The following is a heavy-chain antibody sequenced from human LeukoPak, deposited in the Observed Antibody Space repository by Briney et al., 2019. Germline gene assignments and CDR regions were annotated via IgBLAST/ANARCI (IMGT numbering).Heavy chain of an antibody. CDR2: IYYSGST. CDR3: ARDDIFTGYYP. J-gene: IGHJ4*02. D-gene: IGHD3-9*01. CDR1: GCSISSYY. Sequence: AETLSLTCTVSGCSISSYYWSWVRQAPGKGLEWVGYIYYSGSTNYNPSLNSPVTISVDTSKNQFSLKLSSVTAADTAVYYCARDDIFTGYYPWGQGTLVTVSS. V-gene: IGHV4-59*01.